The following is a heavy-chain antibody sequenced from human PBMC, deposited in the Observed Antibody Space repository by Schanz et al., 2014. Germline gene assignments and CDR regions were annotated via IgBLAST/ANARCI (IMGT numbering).Heavy chain of an antibody. CDR1: GFTFSDYW. Sequence: EAQLVESGGGLVQPGGSLRLSCTASGFTFSDYWMSWVRQAPGKGLEWVSYISGSSRTIYYADSMKGRFTISRDNSRDTVYLQMNSLRAEDTGLYCCAREDSGSHYRLDYWGQGTLVTVSS. CDR3: AREDSGSHYRLDY. D-gene: IGHD1-26*01. CDR2: ISGSSRTI. V-gene: IGHV3-48*01. J-gene: IGHJ4*02.